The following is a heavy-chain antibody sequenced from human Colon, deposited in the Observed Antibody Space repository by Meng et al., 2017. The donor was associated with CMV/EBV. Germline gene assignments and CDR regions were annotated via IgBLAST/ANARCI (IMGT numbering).Heavy chain of an antibody. CDR1: GFTFSSYG. CDR3: DVSDF. V-gene: IGHV3-23*01. CDR2: INESGGRT. Sequence: GESLKISCAASGFTFSSYGMHWVRQAPGKGLEWVSTINESGGRTHYADSVKGRFSISRDNSKNMLYLQMNGLRAEDTAVYYCDVSDFWGQGTLVTVSS. J-gene: IGHJ4*02.